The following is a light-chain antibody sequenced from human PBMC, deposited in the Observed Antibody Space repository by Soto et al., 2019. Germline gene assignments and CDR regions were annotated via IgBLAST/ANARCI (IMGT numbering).Light chain of an antibody. CDR3: QHYDSFSRT. CDR2: KAA. CDR1: DNIGPW. J-gene: IGKJ1*01. Sequence: DIQMTQSPSTLSASVGDRVAITCRASDNIGPWVAWYQQKPGKAPKLLIFKAANLADEVPSRFAGSGSRTDFTLTITRLQPDDFATYYCQHYDSFSRTFGQGTKVEV. V-gene: IGKV1-5*03.